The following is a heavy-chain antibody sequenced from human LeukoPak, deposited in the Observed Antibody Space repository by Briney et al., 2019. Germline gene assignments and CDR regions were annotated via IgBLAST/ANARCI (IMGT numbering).Heavy chain of an antibody. CDR3: AGTDSSGWYMNFDY. V-gene: IGHV3-66*01. CDR2: IYSGGST. J-gene: IGHJ4*02. CDR1: GFTVSSNY. Sequence: GGSLRLSCAASGFTVSSNYMSWVRQAPGKGLEWVSVIYSGGSTYYADSVKGRFTISRDNSKNTLYLQMNSLRAEDTAVYYCAGTDSSGWYMNFDYWGQGTLVTASS. D-gene: IGHD6-19*01.